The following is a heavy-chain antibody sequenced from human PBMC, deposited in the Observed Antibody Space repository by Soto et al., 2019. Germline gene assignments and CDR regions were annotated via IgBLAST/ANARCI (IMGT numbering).Heavy chain of an antibody. V-gene: IGHV3-53*01. D-gene: IGHD3-22*01. CDR1: GFTVSSNY. J-gene: IGHJ1*01. CDR2: IYSGGST. Sequence: EVQLVESGGGLIQPGGSLRLSCAASGFTVSSNYMSWVRQAPGKGLEWVSVIYSGGSTYYADSVKGRFTISRDNSKNTXXXXXXXXXAEDTAVYYCARDRVESGYPEYFQHWGQGTLVTVSS. CDR3: ARDRVESGYPEYFQH.